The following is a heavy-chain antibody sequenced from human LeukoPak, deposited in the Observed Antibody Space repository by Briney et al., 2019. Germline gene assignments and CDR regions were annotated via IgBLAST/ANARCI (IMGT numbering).Heavy chain of an antibody. CDR3: ARSGAYYYDSSGYSFDY. CDR2: ISGSGGST. J-gene: IGHJ4*02. V-gene: IGHV3-23*01. Sequence: GGSLRLSCAASGFTFDDYAMHWVRQAPGKGLEWVSAISGSGGSTHYADSVKGRFTISRDNSKNTLYLQMNSLRAEDTAVYYCARSGAYYYDSSGYSFDYWGQGTLVTVSS. CDR1: GFTFDDYA. D-gene: IGHD3-22*01.